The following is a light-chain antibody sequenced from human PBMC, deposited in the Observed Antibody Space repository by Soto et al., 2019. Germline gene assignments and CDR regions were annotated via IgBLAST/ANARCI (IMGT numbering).Light chain of an antibody. CDR2: TAS. V-gene: IGKV1-5*01. J-gene: IGKJ1*01. CDR1: QSISSG. Sequence: DIQMTQSPSTLSGSVGDRVTITCRASQSISSGLAWYQQKPGKVPKLLIYTASTLKRGVPSRFSGSGSGTDFTLTISSLQPEDVATYYCQHYNSSSEAFGQGTKVDIK. CDR3: QHYNSSSEA.